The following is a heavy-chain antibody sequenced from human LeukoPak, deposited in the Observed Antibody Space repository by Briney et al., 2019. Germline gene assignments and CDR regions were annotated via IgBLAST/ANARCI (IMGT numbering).Heavy chain of an antibody. J-gene: IGHJ3*02. D-gene: IGHD1-1*01. CDR3: ATDRLEIYALHI. V-gene: IGHV1-24*01. CDR1: GYSLSDLS. CDR2: FEPEEGEHGET. Sequence: GASVKVPCRVSGYSLSDLSIHWLRHVPEKGLEWMGGFEPEEGEHGETIYAQNFEDRLTLTEDTVTDTAYMELVRLTSEDTAVYYCATDRLEIYALHIWGQGTMVTVTS.